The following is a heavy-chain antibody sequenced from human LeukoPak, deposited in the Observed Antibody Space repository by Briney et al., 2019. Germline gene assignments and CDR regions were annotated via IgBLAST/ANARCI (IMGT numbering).Heavy chain of an antibody. CDR2: INSDGSST. Sequence: GGSLRLSCAASGFTFSNFWMHWVRQAPGKGLVWVSRINSDGSSTDYADSVRDRFTISRDNGKNTIYLQMNSLRVDDTAIYYCAKAATYFYGSVTYDWFESWGQGTLVTVSS. V-gene: IGHV3-74*01. D-gene: IGHD3-10*01. J-gene: IGHJ5*01. CDR3: AKAATYFYGSVTYDWFES. CDR1: GFTFSNFW.